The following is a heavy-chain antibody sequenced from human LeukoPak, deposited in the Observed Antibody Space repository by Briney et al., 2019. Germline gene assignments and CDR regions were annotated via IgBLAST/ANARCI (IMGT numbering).Heavy chain of an antibody. CDR2: IYPGDSDT. V-gene: IGHV5-51*01. CDR1: GYSLTSYW. Sequence: GESLKISCKGSGYSLTSYWIGWVRQMPGKGLEWMGIIYPGDSDTRYSPSFQGQVTISADKSISTAYLQWSSLKASDIAMYYCARTYCSSTSCYLRFDPWGQGTLVTVSS. J-gene: IGHJ5*02. CDR3: ARTYCSSTSCYLRFDP. D-gene: IGHD2-2*01.